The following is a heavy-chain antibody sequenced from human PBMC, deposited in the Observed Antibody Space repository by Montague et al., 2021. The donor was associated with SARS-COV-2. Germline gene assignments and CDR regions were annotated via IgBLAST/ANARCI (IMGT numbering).Heavy chain of an antibody. V-gene: IGHV6-1*01. J-gene: IGHJ4*02. Sequence: YRPERNDDYAVSVKSRITINPDTSKNQFSLQLNPVTPEDTAVYYCARGGWGALGTGRFFDYWGQGTLVTVSS. D-gene: IGHD3-10*01. CDR2: YRPERND. CDR3: ARGGWGALGTGRFFDY.